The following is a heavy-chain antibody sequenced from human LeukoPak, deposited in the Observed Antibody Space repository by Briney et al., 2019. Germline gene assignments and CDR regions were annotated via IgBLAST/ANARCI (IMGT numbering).Heavy chain of an antibody. D-gene: IGHD3-10*01. Sequence: SETLSLTCSVYGGSFIDYSWSWIRQPPGKGLEWIGEINHSGIANYNPSLESRVTMSVDTSKNQFSLKLSSVTAADTAVYYCARHRATGITMVRGVPSPPDYWGQGTLVTVSS. CDR3: ARHRATGITMVRGVPSPPDY. J-gene: IGHJ4*02. CDR1: GGSFIDYS. V-gene: IGHV4-34*01. CDR2: INHSGIA.